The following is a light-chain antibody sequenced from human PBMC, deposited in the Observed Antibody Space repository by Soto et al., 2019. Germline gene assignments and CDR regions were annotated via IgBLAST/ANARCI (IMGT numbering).Light chain of an antibody. V-gene: IGKV1-5*03. CDR3: QEYSTNSP. CDR2: MVS. CDR1: QSIDRW. Sequence: DIQMTQSPSTLSAAVGDRVTITCRASQSIDRWLAWYQQKPGKAPKLLLYMVSTLESGVPSRFSGSGAGTEFTLTISSLQPDDFATYYCQEYSTNSPFGQGTKLEIK. J-gene: IGKJ2*01.